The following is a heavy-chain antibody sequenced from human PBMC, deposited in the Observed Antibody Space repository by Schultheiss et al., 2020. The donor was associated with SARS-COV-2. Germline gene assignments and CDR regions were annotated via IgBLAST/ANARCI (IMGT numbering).Heavy chain of an antibody. Sequence: GGSLRLSCAASGFTFSSYEMHWVRQAPGKGLEWVSYISSSSSTIYYPDSVKGRFTISRDNAKNSLYLQMNSLRAEDTAVYYCARTMTGPPFDYWGQGTLVTVSS. V-gene: IGHV3-48*03. D-gene: IGHD3-9*01. CDR1: GFTFSSYE. J-gene: IGHJ4*02. CDR3: ARTMTGPPFDY. CDR2: ISSSSSTI.